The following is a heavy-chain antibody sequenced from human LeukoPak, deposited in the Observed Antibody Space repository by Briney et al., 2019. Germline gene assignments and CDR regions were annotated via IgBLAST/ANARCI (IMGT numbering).Heavy chain of an antibody. D-gene: IGHD1-26*01. CDR3: TRLKGGRVDY. CDR2: IRSKANSYAT. Sequence: GGSLRLSCAASGFTFSGSAMHWVRQASGKGLEWVGRIRSKANSYATAYAASVKGRFTISRDDSKNTAYLQMNSLKTEDTAVYYCTRLKGGRVDYWGQGTLVTVSS. CDR1: GFTFSGSA. J-gene: IGHJ4*02. V-gene: IGHV3-73*01.